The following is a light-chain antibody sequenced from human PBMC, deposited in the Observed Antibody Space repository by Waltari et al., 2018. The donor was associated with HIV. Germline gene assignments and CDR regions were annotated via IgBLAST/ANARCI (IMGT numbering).Light chain of an antibody. CDR3: QQYDSYSWT. CDR1: QSISNW. CDR2: RAS. J-gene: IGKJ1*01. Sequence: DIQMTQSPSTLSASVGDRVTITCRASQSISNWLAWYQQKPGKAPKLLIYRASTLESGVPSRFSVSGSGTEFTLTISRLQPDDFATYYCQQYDSYSWTFGQGTKVEI. V-gene: IGKV1-5*03.